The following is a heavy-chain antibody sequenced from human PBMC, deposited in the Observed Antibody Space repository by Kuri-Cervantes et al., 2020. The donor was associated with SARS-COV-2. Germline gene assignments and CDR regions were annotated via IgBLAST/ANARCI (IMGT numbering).Heavy chain of an antibody. CDR2: ISAYNGNT. CDR3: SAAGYSNTWSRDIDY. CDR1: GYTFTSYG. D-gene: IGHD6-13*01. J-gene: IGHJ4*02. V-gene: IGHV1-18*01. Sequence: ASVKVSCKASGYTFTSYGISWVRQAPGQGLEWVGWISAYNGNTNYAQKLQGRVTMTTDTGTSTAYMELRNLRSDDTALYYCSAAGYSNTWSRDIDYWGQGTLVTVSS.